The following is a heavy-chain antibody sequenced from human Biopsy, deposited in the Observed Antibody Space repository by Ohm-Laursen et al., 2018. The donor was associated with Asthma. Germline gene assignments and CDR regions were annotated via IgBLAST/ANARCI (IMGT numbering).Heavy chain of an antibody. CDR3: ARAVSSSSYWYFDL. D-gene: IGHD6-6*01. CDR2: IYYIGRT. V-gene: IGHV4-39*02. Sequence: SETLSLTCIVSGDAMSTSGSYWGWIRQSPGKGLEWIGSIYYIGRTYYNPSLESRVTISADTSKNPFSLKVTSETAADTAVYYCARAVSSSSYWYFDLWGRGDLVTVSS. J-gene: IGHJ2*01. CDR1: GDAMSTSGSY.